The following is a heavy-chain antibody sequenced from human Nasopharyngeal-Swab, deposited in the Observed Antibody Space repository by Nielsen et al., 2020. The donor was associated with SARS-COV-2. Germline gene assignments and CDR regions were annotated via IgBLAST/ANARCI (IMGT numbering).Heavy chain of an antibody. CDR3: ALAAAGTSYYYGMDV. D-gene: IGHD6-13*01. J-gene: IGHJ6*02. CDR2: INHSGST. Sequence: SETLSLTCAVYGGSFSGCYWSWIRQPPGKGLEWIGEINHSGSTNYNPSLKSRVTISVDTSKNQFSLKLSSVTAADTAVYYCALAAAGTSYYYGMDVWGQGTTVTVSS. CDR1: GGSFSGCY. V-gene: IGHV4-34*01.